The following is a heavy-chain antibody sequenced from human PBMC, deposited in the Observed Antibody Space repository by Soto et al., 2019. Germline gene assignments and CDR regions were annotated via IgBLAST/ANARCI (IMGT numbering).Heavy chain of an antibody. V-gene: IGHV1-46*01. Sequence: ASVKVSCKASGYTFTSYYMHWVRQAPGQGLEWMGIINPSGGSTSYAQKFQGRVTMTRDTSTSTVYMELSSLRSEDTAVYYCAREVDTAGMMRSWGGDGFDIWGQGTMVTVSS. D-gene: IGHD5-18*01. J-gene: IGHJ3*02. CDR3: AREVDTAGMMRSWGGDGFDI. CDR1: GYTFTSYY. CDR2: INPSGGST.